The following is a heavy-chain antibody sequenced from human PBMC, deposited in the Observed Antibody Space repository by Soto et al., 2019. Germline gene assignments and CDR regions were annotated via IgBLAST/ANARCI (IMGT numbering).Heavy chain of an antibody. D-gene: IGHD3-10*01. CDR3: ARGFKGFGELFGRGGYWFDP. V-gene: IGHV3-66*01. Sequence: GGSLRLSCAASGFSVTTNYMIWVRQAPGKGLEWVSVIYTNGGTKYADSVKGRFTISRDNSMNTVYLQMNSLRIEDTAVYYCARGFKGFGELFGRGGYWFDPWGQGTLVTVSS. J-gene: IGHJ5*02. CDR1: GFSVTTNY. CDR2: IYTNGGT.